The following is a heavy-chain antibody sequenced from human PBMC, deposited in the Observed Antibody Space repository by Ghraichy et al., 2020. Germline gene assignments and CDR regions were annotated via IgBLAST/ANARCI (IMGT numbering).Heavy chain of an antibody. Sequence: GGSLRLSCAASGFTFDDYAMHWVRQAPGKGLEWVSGISWNSGSIGYADSVKGRFTISRDNAKNSLYLQMNSLRAEDTALYYCAKDRAAWVGELSIFDYWGQGTLVTVSA. D-gene: IGHD3-10*01. CDR3: AKDRAAWVGELSIFDY. J-gene: IGHJ4*02. V-gene: IGHV3-9*01. CDR1: GFTFDDYA. CDR2: ISWNSGSI.